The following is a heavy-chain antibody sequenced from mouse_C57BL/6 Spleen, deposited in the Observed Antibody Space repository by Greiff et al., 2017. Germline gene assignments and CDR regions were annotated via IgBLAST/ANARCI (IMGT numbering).Heavy chain of an antibody. CDR3: ARPLLLRVLDGY. CDR1: GYTFTSYW. Sequence: QVQLQQPGAELVRPGTSVKLSCKASGYTFTSYWMHWVKQRPGQGLEWIGVIDPSDSYTNYNQKFKGKATLTVDTSSSTAYMQLSSLTSEDSAVYYCARPLLLRVLDGYWGKGTTLTVSS. D-gene: IGHD1-1*01. CDR2: IDPSDSYT. J-gene: IGHJ2*01. V-gene: IGHV1-59*01.